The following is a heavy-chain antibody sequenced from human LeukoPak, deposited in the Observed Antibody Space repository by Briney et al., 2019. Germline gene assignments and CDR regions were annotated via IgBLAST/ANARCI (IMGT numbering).Heavy chain of an antibody. CDR3: ARAGYYDSTAFDI. D-gene: IGHD3-22*01. V-gene: IGHV4-34*01. CDR2: INHSGST. J-gene: IGHJ3*02. Sequence: PSETLSLICAVYGGSFSGYYWSWIHQPPGKGLEWIGEINHSGSTNYNPSLKSRVTISLDTSKNHFSLRLSSVTAADTAVYYCARAGYYDSTAFDIWGQGTMVTVSS. CDR1: GGSFSGYY.